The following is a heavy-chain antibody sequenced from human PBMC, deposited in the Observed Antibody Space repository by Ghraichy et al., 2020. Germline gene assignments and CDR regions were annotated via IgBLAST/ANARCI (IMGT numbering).Heavy chain of an antibody. CDR2: IWYDGSNK. J-gene: IGHJ6*02. V-gene: IGHV3-33*01. Sequence: GGSLRLSCAASGFTFSSYGMHWVRQAPGKGLEWVAVIWYDGSNKYYADSVKGRFTISRDNSKNTLYLQMNSLRAEDTAVYYCARASSSYYYYGMDVWGQGTTVTVSS. D-gene: IGHD6-6*01. CDR3: ARASSSYYYYGMDV. CDR1: GFTFSSYG.